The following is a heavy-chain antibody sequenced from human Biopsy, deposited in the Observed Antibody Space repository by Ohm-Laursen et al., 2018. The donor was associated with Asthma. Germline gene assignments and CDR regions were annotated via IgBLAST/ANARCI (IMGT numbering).Heavy chain of an antibody. V-gene: IGHV1-69*01. Sequence: SSVKVSCKSLGGTFNTYVIGWVRQAPGQGLEWMGGINSVFGTTTYPQKFQDRSTITADDSTSTVYMELSSLRSEDTAVYYCARKAGSCISRTCYSLDFWGQGTLVTVSS. CDR3: ARKAGSCISRTCYSLDF. J-gene: IGHJ4*02. CDR2: INSVFGTT. CDR1: GGTFNTYV. D-gene: IGHD2-2*01.